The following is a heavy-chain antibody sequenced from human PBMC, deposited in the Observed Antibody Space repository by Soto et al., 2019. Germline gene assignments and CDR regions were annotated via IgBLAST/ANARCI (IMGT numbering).Heavy chain of an antibody. Sequence: SVKVSCKASGGTFSSSGFSWVRQAPGQGLEWMGMIVPSLDTTNYAQKFQGRVTITADESTSTAYMELSSLRSEDTAVYYCARGGYCSGGSCYSYYYGMDVWGQGTTVTVSS. CDR2: IVPSLDTT. J-gene: IGHJ6*02. CDR3: ARGGYCSGGSCYSYYYGMDV. V-gene: IGHV1-69*11. CDR1: GGTFSSSG. D-gene: IGHD2-15*01.